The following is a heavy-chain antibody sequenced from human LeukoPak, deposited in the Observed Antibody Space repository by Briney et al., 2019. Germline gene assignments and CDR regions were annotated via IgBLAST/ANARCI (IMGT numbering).Heavy chain of an antibody. D-gene: IGHD2-8*01. CDR2: INPNSGGT. V-gene: IGHV1-2*02. CDR3: AGGRVYCTNGVCYIGAFDI. J-gene: IGHJ3*02. Sequence: ASVKVSRKASGYTFTGYYMHWVRQAPGQGLEWMGWINPNSGGTNYAQKFQGRVTMTRDTSISTAYMELSRLRSDDTAVYYCAGGRVYCTNGVCYIGAFDIWGQGTMVTVSS. CDR1: GYTFTGYY.